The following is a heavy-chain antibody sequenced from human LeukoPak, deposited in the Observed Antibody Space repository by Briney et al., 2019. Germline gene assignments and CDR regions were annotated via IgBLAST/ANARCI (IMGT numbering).Heavy chain of an antibody. V-gene: IGHV3-23*01. D-gene: IGHD5-18*01. CDR3: AKVPRGYSYGPTYDY. Sequence: GGSLRLSCAASGFTFSSYAMTWVRQAPGKGLEWVSAISGSGGSTYYADSVKGRFTISRDNSKNTLYLQMNSLRAEDTAVYYCAKVPRGYSYGPTYDYWGQGTLVTVSS. CDR1: GFTFSSYA. J-gene: IGHJ4*02. CDR2: ISGSGGST.